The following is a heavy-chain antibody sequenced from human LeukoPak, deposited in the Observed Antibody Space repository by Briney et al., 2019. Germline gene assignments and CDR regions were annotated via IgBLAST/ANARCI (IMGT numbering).Heavy chain of an antibody. CDR2: ISKDGSST. D-gene: IGHD6-19*01. V-gene: IGHV3-74*01. CDR3: ATSMAGFNWFDP. J-gene: IGHJ5*02. CDR1: GFTFSSNW. Sequence: PGGCLRLSCAASGFTFSSNWMHWVRQAPGKGLVWVSRISKDGSSTSYADSVKGRFTISRDNAKNTLYLQMSSLRAEDTAVYYCATSMAGFNWFDPWGQGTLVTVSS.